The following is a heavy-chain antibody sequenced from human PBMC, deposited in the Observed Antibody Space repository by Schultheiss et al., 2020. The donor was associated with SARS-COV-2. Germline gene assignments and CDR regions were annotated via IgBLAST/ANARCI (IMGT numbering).Heavy chain of an antibody. Sequence: GGSLRLSCAASGFTFSSYGMHWVRQAPGKGLEWVAVISYDGSNKYYADSVKGRFTISRDNAKNSLYLQMNSLRDEDTAVYYCARDRRGDYYFDYWGQGTLVTVSS. J-gene: IGHJ4*02. V-gene: IGHV3-30*03. CDR1: GFTFSSYG. CDR3: ARDRRGDYYFDY. D-gene: IGHD4-17*01. CDR2: ISYDGSNK.